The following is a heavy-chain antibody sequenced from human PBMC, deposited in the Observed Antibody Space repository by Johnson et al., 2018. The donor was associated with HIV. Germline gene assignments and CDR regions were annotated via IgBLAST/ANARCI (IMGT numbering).Heavy chain of an antibody. CDR2: MSGSGGST. V-gene: IGHV3-23*04. CDR3: AKPRYYDNAFEM. J-gene: IGHJ3*02. CDR1: GFTFSSYA. D-gene: IGHD3-16*01. Sequence: VQLVESGGGLVQPGGSLRLSCAASGFTFSSYAMSWVRQAPGKGLEWVSAMSGSGGSTYYADSVTGRFTISRDNSKNTLYLQMNSLRAEDTAVYYCAKPRYYDNAFEMWGQGTMVTVSS.